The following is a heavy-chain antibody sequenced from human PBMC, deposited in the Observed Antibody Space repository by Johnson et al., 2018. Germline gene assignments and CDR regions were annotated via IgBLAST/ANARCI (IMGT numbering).Heavy chain of an antibody. CDR1: GYTFTSYD. D-gene: IGHD2-2*01. V-gene: IGHV1-8*01. CDR2: MNPNSGHT. Sequence: QVQLVQSGAEVKKPGASVKVSCKASGYTFTSYDINWVRQATGHGLEWIGWMNPNSGHTGYSQKFQGRVIMTRNTSINTAYLERSSLRSEDTAVYYCAKWGYCSRTSCYFLYGMDVWGQGTTVTVSS. CDR3: AKWGYCSRTSCYFLYGMDV. J-gene: IGHJ6*02.